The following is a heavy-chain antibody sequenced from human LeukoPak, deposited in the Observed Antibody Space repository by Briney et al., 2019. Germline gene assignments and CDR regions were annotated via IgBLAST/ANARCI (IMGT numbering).Heavy chain of an antibody. CDR1: GFTFSSYH. CDR2: IWCDGSDK. D-gene: IGHD3-10*01. Sequence: PGRSLRLSCAASGFTFSSYHMHWVRQAPGKGLEWVAVIWCDGSDKYYADSVKRRFTISRDNSKNTLYLQMNSLRAEDTAVYYCAKGGGYYYYHMDVWGKGTTVTVSS. J-gene: IGHJ6*03. CDR3: AKGGGYYYYHMDV. V-gene: IGHV3-33*06.